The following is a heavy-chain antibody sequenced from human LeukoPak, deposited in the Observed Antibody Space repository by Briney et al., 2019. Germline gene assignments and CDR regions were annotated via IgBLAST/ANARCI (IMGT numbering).Heavy chain of an antibody. CDR2: MNPNSGNT. CDR3: ARGLRQGIGYCSSTSCSTWFDP. J-gene: IGHJ5*02. CDR1: GYTFTSYD. D-gene: IGHD2-2*01. Sequence: ASVKVSCKASGYTFTSYDINWVRQATGQGLEWMGWMNPNSGNTGYAQKFQGRVTITRNTSISTAYMELSSLRSEDTAVYYCARGLRQGIGYCSSTSCSTWFDPWGQGTLVTVSS. V-gene: IGHV1-8*01.